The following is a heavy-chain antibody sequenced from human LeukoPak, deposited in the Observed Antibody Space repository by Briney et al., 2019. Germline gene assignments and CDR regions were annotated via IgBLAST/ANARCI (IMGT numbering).Heavy chain of an antibody. CDR3: ARNLYNTDDFES. CDR1: GYTFTNYD. CDR2: MSPNSGNT. Sequence: ASVKVSCKASGYTFTNYDINWVRQATGQGLEWMGWMSPNSGNTGYAQKFQGRITMTRDTSISTAYMELSSLRSEDTAVYYCARNLYNTDDFESWGQGTLVTVSS. D-gene: IGHD1-14*01. J-gene: IGHJ4*02. V-gene: IGHV1-8*01.